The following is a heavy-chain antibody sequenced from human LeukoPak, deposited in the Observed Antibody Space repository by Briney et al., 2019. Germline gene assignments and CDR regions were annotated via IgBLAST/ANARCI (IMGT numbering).Heavy chain of an antibody. CDR2: MTGGGAT. CDR3: AKDKIVGDSRWDFDY. J-gene: IGHJ4*02. D-gene: IGHD6-13*01. Sequence: GGSLRLSCVGSGFSFNKYAASWVRQAPGKGLEWVAGMTGGGATYHADSVKGRFVISRDNSKNTVYLQMNSLRAEDTALYFCAKDKIVGDSRWDFDYWGQGTLVTVS. CDR1: GFSFNKYA. V-gene: IGHV3-23*01.